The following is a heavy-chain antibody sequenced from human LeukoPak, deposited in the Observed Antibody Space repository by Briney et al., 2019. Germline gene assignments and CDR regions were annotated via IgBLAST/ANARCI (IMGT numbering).Heavy chain of an antibody. D-gene: IGHD3-3*01. CDR1: GGSIGTYY. CDR2: IYYTGST. CDR3: ARDDFWSGYPFDY. V-gene: IGHV4-59*12. J-gene: IGHJ4*02. Sequence: SEILSLTCSVSGGSIGTYYWTWIRQPPGKGLEWIGYIYYTGSTNYNPSLKSRATMSVDTSKSQVSLKMTSVTAADTAVYYCARDDFWSGYPFDYWGQGTLVTVSS.